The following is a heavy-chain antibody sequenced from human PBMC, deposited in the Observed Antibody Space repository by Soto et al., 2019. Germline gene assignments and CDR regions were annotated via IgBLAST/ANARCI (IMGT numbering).Heavy chain of an antibody. Sequence: GGSLRLSCVASGFTINNYWMTWVRQAPGKGLEWVADIWYDGSNKYYADSVKGRFTISRDNSKNTLYLQMNSLRAEDTAVYYCAKTGSGSYYKGSPFDYWGQGTLVTVSS. V-gene: IGHV3-33*06. J-gene: IGHJ4*02. D-gene: IGHD3-10*01. CDR3: AKTGSGSYYKGSPFDY. CDR1: GFTINNYW. CDR2: IWYDGSNK.